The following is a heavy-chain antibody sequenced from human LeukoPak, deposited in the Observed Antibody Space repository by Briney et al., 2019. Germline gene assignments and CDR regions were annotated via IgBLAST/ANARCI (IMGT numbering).Heavy chain of an antibody. CDR2: IASKTDGGAT. CDR3: TTGIRGD. V-gene: IGHV3-15*04. J-gene: IGHJ4*02. D-gene: IGHD3-10*01. Sequence: GGSLRLSCAASGFTFSSYAMNWVRQAPGEGLDWVGRIASKTDGGATDYAAPVKGRFTISRDDSKNTLNLQMNSLKTEDTAVYYCTTGIRGDWGQGTLVTVSS. CDR1: GFTFSSYA.